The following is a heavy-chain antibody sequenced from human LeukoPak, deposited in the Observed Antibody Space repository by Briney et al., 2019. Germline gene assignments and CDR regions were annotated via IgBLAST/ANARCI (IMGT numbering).Heavy chain of an antibody. V-gene: IGHV3-23*01. Sequence: GGSLRLSCAASGFTFSNYAMSWVRQAPGKGLEWVSSMSGSGVDTYYADSVRGRFTISRDNSENKLYLQMNSLRAEDTAVYYCARGDKWELLQWGQGTLVTVSS. CDR1: GFTFSNYA. CDR3: ARGDKWELLQ. CDR2: MSGSGVDT. J-gene: IGHJ4*02. D-gene: IGHD1-26*01.